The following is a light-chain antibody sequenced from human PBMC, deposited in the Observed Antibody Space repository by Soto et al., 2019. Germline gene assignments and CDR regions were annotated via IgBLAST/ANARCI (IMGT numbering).Light chain of an antibody. Sequence: DIQMTQAPSSLSASVGDRVTITCRASQSISNYLKWYQQKPGKAPKLLIYAASSLQSGVPSRFSGSGSGTDFTLTISSLQPEDSATYYCQQSYSTPYTFGQGTKLEIK. J-gene: IGKJ2*01. CDR3: QQSYSTPYT. V-gene: IGKV1-39*01. CDR1: QSISNY. CDR2: AAS.